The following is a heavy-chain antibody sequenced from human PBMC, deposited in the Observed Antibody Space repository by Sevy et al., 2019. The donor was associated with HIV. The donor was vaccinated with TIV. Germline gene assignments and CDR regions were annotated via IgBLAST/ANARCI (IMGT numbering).Heavy chain of an antibody. J-gene: IGHJ4*02. CDR3: TIDRHYYDSSGYSLDY. D-gene: IGHD3-22*01. Sequence: GGSLRLSCTASGFTFGDYGMSWFRQAPGKGLEWVGFIRIEAYGGTTEYAASVKGRFTISRDDSKSIAYLQMNSLKTEDTAVYYCTIDRHYYDSSGYSLDYWGQGTLVTVSS. CDR1: GFTFGDYG. V-gene: IGHV3-49*03. CDR2: IRIEAYGGTT.